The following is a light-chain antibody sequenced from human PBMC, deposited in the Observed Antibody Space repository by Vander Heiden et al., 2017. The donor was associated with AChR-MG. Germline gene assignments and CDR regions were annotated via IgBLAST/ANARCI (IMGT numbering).Light chain of an antibody. J-gene: IGKJ4*01. CDR2: AAS. CDR3: QQSDSTPIT. CDR1: QSISSY. Sequence: IHLSPPPSSLSASVGDRVTITCRARQSISSYLNWYQQKPGKAPKLLIYAASILQSGVPSRFSGSGSGTDFTLTISRLQPEDFATYYCQQSDSTPITFGGGTKLEIK. V-gene: IGKV1-39*01.